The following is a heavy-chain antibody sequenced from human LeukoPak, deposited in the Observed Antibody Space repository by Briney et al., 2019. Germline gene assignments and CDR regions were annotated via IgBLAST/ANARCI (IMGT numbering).Heavy chain of an antibody. V-gene: IGHV4-61*02. CDR1: GGSISSGSYY. D-gene: IGHD3-10*01. Sequence: SQTLSLTCTVSGGSISSGSYYWSWIRQPAGKGLEWIGRIYTSGSTNYNPSLKSRVTISVDTSKNQFSLKLSSVTAADTAVYYCARAAYYGSDPYYYYYYYMDVWGKGTTVTVSS. CDR3: ARAAYYGSDPYYYYYYYMDV. J-gene: IGHJ6*03. CDR2: IYTSGST.